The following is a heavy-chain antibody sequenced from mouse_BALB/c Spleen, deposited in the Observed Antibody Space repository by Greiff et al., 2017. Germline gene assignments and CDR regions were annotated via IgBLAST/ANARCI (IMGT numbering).Heavy chain of an antibody. J-gene: IGHJ4*01. D-gene: IGHD2-1*01. V-gene: IGHV1-14*01. CDR1: GYTFTSYV. CDR2: INPYNDGT. CDR3: ARGKYGNYPYAMDY. Sequence: EVQLQQSGPELVKPGASVKMSCKASGYTFTSYVMHWVKQKPGQGLEWAGYINPYNDGTKYNEKFKGKATLTSDKSSSTAYMELSSLTSEDSAVYYCARGKYGNYPYAMDYWGQGTSVTVSS.